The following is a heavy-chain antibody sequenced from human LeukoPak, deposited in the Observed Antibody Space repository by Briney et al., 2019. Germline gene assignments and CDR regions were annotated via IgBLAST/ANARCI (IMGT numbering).Heavy chain of an antibody. CDR3: ARDSLGGSYYRH. D-gene: IGHD1-26*01. V-gene: IGHV3-30*09. CDR2: ISYDGSNK. J-gene: IGHJ4*02. CDR1: GFTFSTST. Sequence: GSLRLSCAASGFTFSTSTMHWVRQAPGKGLEWVAVISYDGSNKFYADSVKGRFAISRDNAKNSLYLQMNSLRAEDTAVYYCARDSLGGSYYRHWGQGTLVTVSS.